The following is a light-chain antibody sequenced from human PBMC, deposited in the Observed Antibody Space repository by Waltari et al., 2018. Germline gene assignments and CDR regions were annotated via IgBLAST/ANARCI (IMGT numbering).Light chain of an antibody. J-gene: IGKJ4*02. CDR2: GAS. CDR1: QDLDNW. Sequence: IQVTQSPSSLPASVGDTVTITCRASQDLDNWLAWYQQKPGKAPNLLIYGASVLESGVPSRFSGSGSGTDFTLTISSLQPEDFATYYCHQYYGAPLSFGGGTKVEIK. V-gene: IGKV1-NL1*01. CDR3: HQYYGAPLS.